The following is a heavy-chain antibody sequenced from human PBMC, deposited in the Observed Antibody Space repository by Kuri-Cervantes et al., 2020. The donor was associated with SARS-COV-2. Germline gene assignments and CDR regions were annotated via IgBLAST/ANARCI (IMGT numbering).Heavy chain of an antibody. CDR1: GFTFSSYG. CDR3: AKTAVAGTGFDY. J-gene: IGHJ4*02. CDR2: IWYDGSNK. D-gene: IGHD6-19*01. Sequence: GGSLRLSCAASGFTFSSYGMHWVRQAPGKGLEWVAVIWYDGSNKYYADSVKGRFTISRDNAKNSLYLQMNSLRAEDTALYYCAKTAVAGTGFDYWGQGTLVTVSS. V-gene: IGHV3-33*03.